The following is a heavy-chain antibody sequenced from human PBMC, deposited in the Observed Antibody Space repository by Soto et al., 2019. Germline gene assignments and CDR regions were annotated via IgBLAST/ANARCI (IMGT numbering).Heavy chain of an antibody. D-gene: IGHD6-13*01. Sequence: EVQLLESGGGLVQPGGSLRLSCAASGFTFSSYAMSWVRQAPGKGLEWVSAISGSGGSTYYADSVKGRFTISRDNSKSTLYLQMNSLRAEDTAIYYCARDIGDQTSRWTDAFDIWGQGTMVTVSS. CDR2: ISGSGGST. CDR1: GFTFSSYA. V-gene: IGHV3-23*01. J-gene: IGHJ3*02. CDR3: ARDIGDQTSRWTDAFDI.